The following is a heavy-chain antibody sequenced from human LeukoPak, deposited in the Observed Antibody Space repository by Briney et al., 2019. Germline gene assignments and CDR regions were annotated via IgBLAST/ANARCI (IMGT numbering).Heavy chain of an antibody. CDR3: AQGGLRLIEGGVGY. Sequence: SGPTLVNPTQTLTLTCTFSGFSLSTSGVDVGWIRQPPGKALEWVALIHWNDDKRYSPSLKSRLTITKDTSKNQVVLTMTNMDPVDTATYHCAQGGLRLIEGGVGYWGQGTLVTVSS. V-gene: IGHV2-5*01. D-gene: IGHD5-12*01. J-gene: IGHJ4*02. CDR1: GFSLSTSGVD. CDR2: IHWNDDK.